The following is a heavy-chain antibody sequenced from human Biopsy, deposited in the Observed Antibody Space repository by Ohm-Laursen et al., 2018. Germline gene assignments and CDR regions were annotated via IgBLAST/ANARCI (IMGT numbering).Heavy chain of an antibody. CDR1: GFTFHTYA. D-gene: IGHD3-16*01. CDR2: IWSDGNNK. V-gene: IGHV3-30*18. J-gene: IGHJ4*02. Sequence: SLRLSCSASGFTFHTYAMNWVRQAPGKGLEWVAVIWSDGNNKYYADSVKGRFTISRDTSRNTLYMQMNSLRAEDTALYYCAKDSGGSPLGELFHWGQGNLVTVSS. CDR3: AKDSGGSPLGELFH.